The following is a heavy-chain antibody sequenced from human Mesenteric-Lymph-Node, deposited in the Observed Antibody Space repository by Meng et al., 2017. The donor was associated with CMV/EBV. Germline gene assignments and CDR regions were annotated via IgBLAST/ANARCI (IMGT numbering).Heavy chain of an antibody. CDR1: GYTFTGYY. D-gene: IGHD1-20*01. CDR3: ARTGITGTSTTDYYYYYGMDV. J-gene: IGHJ6*02. V-gene: IGHV1-2*02. Sequence: ASVKVSCKASGYTFTGYYMHWVRQAPGQGLEWMGWINPNSGGTNYAQKFQGRVTMTRDTSISTAYMELSRLRSDDTAVYYCARTGITGTSTTDYYYYYGMDVWGQGTTVTVSS. CDR2: INPNSGGT.